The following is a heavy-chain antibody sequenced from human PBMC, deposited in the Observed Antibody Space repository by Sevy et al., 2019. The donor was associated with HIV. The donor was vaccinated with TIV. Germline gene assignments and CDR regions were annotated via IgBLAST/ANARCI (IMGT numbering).Heavy chain of an antibody. J-gene: IGHJ4*02. Sequence: GGSLRLSCAASAFTFSNYWMSWVRQAPGKGLEWVAKIKQEGSEKYYVDSVKGRFTISRDNAKNSLYLHMHSRRAEDTAVYYCARAYYKFCGGDCYLDYWGQGTLVTVSS. V-gene: IGHV3-7*01. CDR2: IKQEGSEK. CDR3: ARAYYKFCGGDCYLDY. D-gene: IGHD2-21*02. CDR1: AFTFSNYW.